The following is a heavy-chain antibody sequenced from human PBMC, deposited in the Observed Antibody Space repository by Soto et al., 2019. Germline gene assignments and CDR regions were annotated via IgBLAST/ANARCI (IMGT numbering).Heavy chain of an antibody. CDR1: GFTFSSYS. CDR2: ISSSSSYI. J-gene: IGHJ6*02. Sequence: EVQLVESGGGLVKPGGSLRLSCAASGFTFSSYSMNWVRQAPGKGLEWVSSISSSSSYIYYADSVKGRFTISRDNAKKSLDLQMNSLRAEDAAVYYCARDWGYYYYYGMDVWGQGTTVTVSS. V-gene: IGHV3-21*01. CDR3: ARDWGYYYYYGMDV. D-gene: IGHD3-16*01.